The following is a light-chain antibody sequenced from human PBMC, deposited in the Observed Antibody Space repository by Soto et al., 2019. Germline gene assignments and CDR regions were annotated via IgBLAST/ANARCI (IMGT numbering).Light chain of an antibody. CDR2: GAS. Sequence: DIVLTQSPCTLSLSPGGRSSLSCRASESVSSNLALYQQKPGQSPRLLIYGASTRATGIPARLSGSGSGTELTLTISSLKSEDFAVYYCQQYNNWTITFGHGTRLEIK. V-gene: IGKV3-15*01. J-gene: IGKJ5*01. CDR3: QQYNNWTIT. CDR1: ESVSSN.